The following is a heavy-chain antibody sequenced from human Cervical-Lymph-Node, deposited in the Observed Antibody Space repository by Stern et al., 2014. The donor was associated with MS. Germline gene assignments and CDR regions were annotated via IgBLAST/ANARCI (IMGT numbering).Heavy chain of an antibody. Sequence: QVQLQESGPGLVKPSQTLSLTCTVSGGSISSGSYYWSWIRQPAGKGLEWIGRIYTSGSTNYNPSLKSRVTISVDTSKNPFSLKLSSVTAADTAVYYCARAAAFGVVNYYYGMDVWGQGTTVTVSS. V-gene: IGHV4-61*02. CDR2: IYTSGST. D-gene: IGHD3-3*01. CDR1: GGSISSGSYY. J-gene: IGHJ6*02. CDR3: ARAAAFGVVNYYYGMDV.